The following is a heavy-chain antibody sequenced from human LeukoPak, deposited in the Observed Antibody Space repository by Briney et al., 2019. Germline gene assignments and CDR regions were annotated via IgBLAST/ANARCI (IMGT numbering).Heavy chain of an antibody. V-gene: IGHV4-59*12. CDR2: IYYSGST. CDR1: GGSISSYY. CDR3: ARDGSGRYNWFDP. D-gene: IGHD3-10*01. J-gene: IGHJ5*02. Sequence: KPSETLSLTCTVSGGSISSYYWSWIRQPPGKGLEWIGYIYYSGSTNYNPSLKSRVTISVDTSKNQFSLKLSSVTAADTAVYYCARDGSGRYNWFDPWGQGTLVTVSS.